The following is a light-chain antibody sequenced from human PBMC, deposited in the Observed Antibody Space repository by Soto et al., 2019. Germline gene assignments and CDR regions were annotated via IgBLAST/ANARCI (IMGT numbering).Light chain of an antibody. CDR2: SNN. V-gene: IGLV1-44*01. CDR1: SSNIGSNA. Sequence: QSVLTQPPSASGTPGQRVTVSCSGSSSNIGSNAVNWYQQLPGTAPKLLIYSNNQRPSGVPDRFSASKSGTSASLAISRLQADDEDDYYCCSRTNSHTYVFGSGKKVIVL. CDR3: CSRTNSHTYV. J-gene: IGLJ1*01.